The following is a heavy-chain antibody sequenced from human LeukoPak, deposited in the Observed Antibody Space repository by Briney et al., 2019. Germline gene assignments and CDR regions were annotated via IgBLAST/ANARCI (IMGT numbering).Heavy chain of an antibody. CDR1: GFTFSSYA. D-gene: IGHD3-22*01. V-gene: IGHV3-23*01. CDR3: AKRFSMIVVVTSDFFDY. CDR2: IGGGGRST. Sequence: GGSLRLSYAASGFTFSSYAMSSVRQAPGKGLEWVSAIGGGGRSTYYADSVKGRFTISRDNSKNTLYIQMNSLRTEDTAVYYCAKRFSMIVVVTSDFFDYWGQGTLVTVSS. J-gene: IGHJ4*02.